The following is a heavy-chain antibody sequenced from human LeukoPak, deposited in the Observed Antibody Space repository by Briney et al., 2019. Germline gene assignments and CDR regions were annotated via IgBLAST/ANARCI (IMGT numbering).Heavy chain of an antibody. CDR2: IEYSGST. CDR3: ARLATAGYLNY. V-gene: IGHV4-59*08. D-gene: IGHD6-19*01. CDR1: GGSIRNYY. J-gene: IGHJ4*02. Sequence: PSETLSLTCTVSGGSIRNYYWSWIRQPPGKGLEWIGYIEYSGSTNYNPSLKSRVTISVDTSKNQFSLKLSSVTAADTAVYYCARLATAGYLNYWGQGTLVTVSS.